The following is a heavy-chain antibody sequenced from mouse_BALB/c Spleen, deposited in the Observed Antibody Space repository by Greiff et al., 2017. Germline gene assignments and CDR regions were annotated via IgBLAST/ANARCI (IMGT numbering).Heavy chain of an antibody. CDR2: ISSGSSTI. J-gene: IGHJ1*01. CDR3: ARSAYYRYDVWYFDV. Sequence: EVQRVESGGGLVQPGGSRKLSCAASGFTFSSFGMHWVRQAPEKGLEWVAYISSGSSTIYYADTVKGRFTISRDNPKNTLFLQMTSLRSEDTAMYYCARSAYYRYDVWYFDVWGAGTTVTVSS. CDR1: GFTFSSFG. V-gene: IGHV5-17*02. D-gene: IGHD2-14*01.